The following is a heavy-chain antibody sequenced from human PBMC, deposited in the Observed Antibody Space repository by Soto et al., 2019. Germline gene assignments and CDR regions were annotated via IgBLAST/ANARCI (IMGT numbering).Heavy chain of an antibody. V-gene: IGHV5-51*01. CDR2: IYPGDSDT. J-gene: IGHJ6*02. CDR3: VIRGYSYGYDGYYYYGMDV. CDR1: GYSFTSYW. Sequence: PGESLKISCKGSGYSFTSYWIGWVRQMPGKGLEWMGIIYPGDSDTRYSPSFQGQVTISADKSISTAYLQWSSLKASDTAMYYCVIRGYSYGYDGYYYYGMDVWGQGTTVTVSS. D-gene: IGHD5-18*01.